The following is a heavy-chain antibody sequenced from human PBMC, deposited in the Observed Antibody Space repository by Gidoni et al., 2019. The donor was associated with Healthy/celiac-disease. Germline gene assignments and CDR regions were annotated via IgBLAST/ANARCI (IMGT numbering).Heavy chain of an antibody. CDR2: ISSSSSYI. V-gene: IGHV3-21*01. CDR3: ARETRIQLWSLFDY. J-gene: IGHJ4*02. CDR1: GFTFSSYS. D-gene: IGHD5-18*01. Sequence: EVQLVESGGGLVKPGGSLRLSCAASGFTFSSYSMNWVRQAPGKGLEWVSSISSSSSYIYYADSVKGRFTISRDNAKNSLYLQMNSLRAEDTAVYYCARETRIQLWSLFDYWGQGTLVTVSS.